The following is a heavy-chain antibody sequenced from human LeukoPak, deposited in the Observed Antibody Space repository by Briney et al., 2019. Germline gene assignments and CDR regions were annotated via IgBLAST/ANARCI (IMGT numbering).Heavy chain of an antibody. J-gene: IGHJ4*02. Sequence: PGGSLRLSCAASGFTFSSYGMHWVRQAPGKGLEWVAVISYDGSNKYYADSVKGRFTISRDNSKNTLYLQMNSLRAEDTAVYYCCLGFLEWPYFDYWGQGTLVTVSS. CDR2: ISYDGSNK. D-gene: IGHD3-3*01. CDR1: GFTFSSYG. CDR3: CLGFLEWPYFDY. V-gene: IGHV3-30*03.